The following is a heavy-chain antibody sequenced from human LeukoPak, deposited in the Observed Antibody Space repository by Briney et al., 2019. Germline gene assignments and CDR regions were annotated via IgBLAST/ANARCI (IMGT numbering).Heavy chain of an antibody. Sequence: NPSETLSLTCTVSGGSIRSGSFYWTWIRQHPGKGLEWIGYIYYSGTTYYNPSLKSRVSISIDTSKNQFALKLSSVTAADTAVYYCARDQGGVVRGVIDWFDPWGQGALVTVSS. V-gene: IGHV4-31*03. CDR2: IYYSGTT. CDR1: GGSIRSGSFY. J-gene: IGHJ5*02. CDR3: ARDQGGVVRGVIDWFDP. D-gene: IGHD3-10*01.